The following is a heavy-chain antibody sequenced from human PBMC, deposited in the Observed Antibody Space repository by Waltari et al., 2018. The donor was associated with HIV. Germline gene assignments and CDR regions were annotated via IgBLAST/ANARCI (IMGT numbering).Heavy chain of an antibody. Sequence: QVQLVQSGDEVKKPGASVKVSCKTSGYTFTNYGITCVRPAPGQGLEWMGWISAYNANTNYAQRFQGRVIMTTDTSTSTAYMELRSLRSDDTAVFYCARVQLIMVTFGGDFAPQFFEYWGQGTLVTVSS. CDR2: ISAYNANT. CDR1: GYTFTNYG. CDR3: ARVQLIMVTFGGDFAPQFFEY. J-gene: IGHJ4*02. D-gene: IGHD3-16*01. V-gene: IGHV1-18*01.